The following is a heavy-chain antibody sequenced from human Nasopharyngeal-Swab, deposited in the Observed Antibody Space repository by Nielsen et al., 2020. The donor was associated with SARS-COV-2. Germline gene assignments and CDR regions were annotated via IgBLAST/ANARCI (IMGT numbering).Heavy chain of an antibody. V-gene: IGHV3-11*04. J-gene: IGHJ1*01. Sequence: GGSLRLSCAASGFTFSDYYMSWIRQAPGKGLEWVSYISSSGSTIYYADSVKGRFTISRDNAKNSLYLQVNSLRAEDTAVYYCARDSLPWPVPEYFQHWGQGTLVTVSS. D-gene: IGHD6-19*01. CDR3: ARDSLPWPVPEYFQH. CDR1: GFTFSDYY. CDR2: ISSSGSTI.